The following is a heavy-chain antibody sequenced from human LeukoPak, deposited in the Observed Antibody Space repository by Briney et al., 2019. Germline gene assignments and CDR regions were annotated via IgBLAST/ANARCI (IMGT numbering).Heavy chain of an antibody. D-gene: IGHD3-22*01. Sequence: GESLRISCKASGYRFISHWIGWVRQKPGKGLEWMSIVFPDDSDTRVSPSFQGQVTISVDKSISTAFLQWSSLSASDTAMYYCARRKGYYDTSGYYAFDYWGQGTLVTVSS. CDR3: ARRKGYYDTSGYYAFDY. CDR1: GYRFISHW. V-gene: IGHV5-51*01. CDR2: VFPDDSDT. J-gene: IGHJ4*02.